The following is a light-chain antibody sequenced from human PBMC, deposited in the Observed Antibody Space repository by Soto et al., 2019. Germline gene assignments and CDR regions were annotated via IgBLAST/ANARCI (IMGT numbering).Light chain of an antibody. CDR2: GAS. Sequence: EIVMTQSPATLSVSPGERATLSCRASQSVSSNLAWYQQKPGQAPRLLIYGASTRATGIPARFSGSGSGTDFTLTISRLEPEDFAVYSCQQYNNWPWTFGQGTKVDI. V-gene: IGKV3-15*01. CDR1: QSVSSN. J-gene: IGKJ1*01. CDR3: QQYNNWPWT.